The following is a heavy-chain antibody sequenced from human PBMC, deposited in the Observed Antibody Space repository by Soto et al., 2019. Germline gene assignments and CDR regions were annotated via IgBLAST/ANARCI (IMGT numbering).Heavy chain of an antibody. CDR1: GFTFSSYA. V-gene: IGHV3-23*01. J-gene: IGHJ4*02. CDR3: AKEQKDSSSWSELNY. CDR2: ISGSGGST. D-gene: IGHD6-13*01. Sequence: EVQLLESGGGLVQPGGSLRLSCAASGFTFSSYAMSWVRQAPGKGLEWVSAISGSGGSTYYADSVKGRFTISRDNSKDTLYLQMNSLRAEDTAVYYGAKEQKDSSSWSELNYWGQGTLVTVSS.